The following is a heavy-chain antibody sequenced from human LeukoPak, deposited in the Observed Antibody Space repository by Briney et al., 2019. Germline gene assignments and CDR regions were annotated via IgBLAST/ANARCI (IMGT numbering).Heavy chain of an antibody. CDR2: ISYDGSNK. J-gene: IGHJ5*02. CDR3: AREVRYSYGPGWFDP. D-gene: IGHD5-18*01. V-gene: IGHV3-30-3*01. CDR1: GFTFSSYA. Sequence: GRSLRLSCAASGFTFSSYAMHWVSQAPGKGLEWVAVISYDGSNKYYADSVKGRFTISRDNSKNTLYLQMNSLRAEDTAVYYCAREVRYSYGPGWFDPWGQGTLVTVSS.